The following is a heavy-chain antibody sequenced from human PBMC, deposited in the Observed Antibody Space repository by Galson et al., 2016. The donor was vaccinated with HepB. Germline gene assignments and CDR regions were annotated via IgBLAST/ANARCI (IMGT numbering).Heavy chain of an antibody. V-gene: IGHV3-30-3*02. CDR2: ISYDGSHK. CDR3: AKNSLRVIVGAADY. D-gene: IGHD1-26*01. CDR1: GFTFSTYA. J-gene: IGHJ4*02. Sequence: SLRLSCAASGFTFSTYAMHWVRQGPGKGLEWVSVISYDGSHKYYADSVKGRFTISRDISKNTLYLQMNSLRAEDTAVYYCAKNSLRVIVGAADYWGQGTLVTVSS.